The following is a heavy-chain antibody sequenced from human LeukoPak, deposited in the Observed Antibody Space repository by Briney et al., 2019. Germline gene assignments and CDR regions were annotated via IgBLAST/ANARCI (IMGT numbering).Heavy chain of an antibody. CDR1: GYTLTELS. Sequence: ASVKVSCKVSGYTLTELSMHWVRHAPGEGLEWMGGFDPEDDETIYAQKFQGRVTMTEDTSTDTAYMELSSLRSEGTAVYYCAKDDARGRYKHWGQGTLVTVSS. CDR3: AKDDARGRYKH. CDR2: FDPEDDET. V-gene: IGHV1-24*01. D-gene: IGHD3-16*01. J-gene: IGHJ1*01.